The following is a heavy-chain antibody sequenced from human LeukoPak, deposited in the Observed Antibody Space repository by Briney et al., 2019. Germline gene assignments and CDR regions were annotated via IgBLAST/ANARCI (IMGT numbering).Heavy chain of an antibody. J-gene: IGHJ4*02. CDR2: TNHSGST. D-gene: IGHD3-10*01. CDR3: ARGLVVRGVIKD. V-gene: IGHV4-39*07. Sequence: SETLSLTCTVSGGSISSSSYYWGWIRQPPGKGLEWIGETNHSGSTNYNPSLKSRVTISVDTSKNQFSLKLSSVTAADTAVYYCARGLVVRGVIKDWGQGTLVTVSS. CDR1: GGSISSSSYY.